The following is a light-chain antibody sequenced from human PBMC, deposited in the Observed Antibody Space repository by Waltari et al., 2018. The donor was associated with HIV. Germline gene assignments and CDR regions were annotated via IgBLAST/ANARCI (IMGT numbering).Light chain of an antibody. Sequence: QPVLTQSSSASASLGSSVKLTCTLSSGYRGYTIAWHQPPPGKAPRYLMKGEGSGEYGKGSEVSDRFSGSSSGADRHLTISNLQSEDEADYYGETGDSNIRVFGGGTRLTV. CDR2: GEGSGEY. J-gene: IGLJ3*02. V-gene: IGLV4-60*03. CDR3: ETGDSNIRV. CDR1: SGYRGYT.